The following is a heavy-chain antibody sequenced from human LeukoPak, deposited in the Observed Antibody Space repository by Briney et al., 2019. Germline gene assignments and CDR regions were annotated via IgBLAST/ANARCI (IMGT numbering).Heavy chain of an antibody. J-gene: IGHJ4*02. Sequence: GGSLRLSCAASGFTFDDYAMHWVRQAPGKGLEWVSGISWNSGSIGYADSVKGRFTISRDNAKNSLYLQMNSLRAEDMALYYCAKDSCSGGSCYLDYWGQGTLVTVSS. CDR1: GFTFDDYA. D-gene: IGHD2-15*01. V-gene: IGHV3-9*03. CDR2: ISWNSGSI. CDR3: AKDSCSGGSCYLDY.